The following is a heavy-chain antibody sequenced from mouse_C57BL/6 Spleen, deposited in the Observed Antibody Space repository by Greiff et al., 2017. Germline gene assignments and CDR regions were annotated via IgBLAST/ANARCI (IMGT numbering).Heavy chain of an antibody. CDR2: IDPEDGDT. J-gene: IGHJ3*01. D-gene: IGHD1-1*01. Sequence: EVQLQQSGAELVKPGASVKLSCTASGFNIKDYYMHWVKQRPEQGLEWIGRIDPEDGDTKYAPKFQGKATITADTSSNTAYLQLSSLTSEDTAVYDCAPYYYGSSAAWFAYWGQGTLVTVSA. CDR3: APYYYGSSAAWFAY. CDR1: GFNIKDYY. V-gene: IGHV14-2*01.